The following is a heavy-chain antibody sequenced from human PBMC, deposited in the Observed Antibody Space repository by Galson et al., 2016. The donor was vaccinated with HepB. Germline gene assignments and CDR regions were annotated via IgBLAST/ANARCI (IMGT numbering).Heavy chain of an antibody. Sequence: ETLSLTCTVSGGSMSTASNNWGWIRQPPGKGLEWIASVFSSGGSYYNPSLKSRVTVYADTSKNQFSLRLSSVTAADTAVYYCARGSDYYYDNSGHLYFFDYWGQGTLVTVSS. CDR2: VFSSGGS. CDR1: GGSMSTASNN. J-gene: IGHJ4*02. CDR3: ARGSDYYYDNSGHLYFFDY. D-gene: IGHD3-22*01. V-gene: IGHV4-39*01.